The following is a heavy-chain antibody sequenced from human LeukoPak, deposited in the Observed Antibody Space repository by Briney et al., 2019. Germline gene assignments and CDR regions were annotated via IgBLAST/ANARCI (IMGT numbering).Heavy chain of an antibody. D-gene: IGHD3-22*01. V-gene: IGHV4-39*01. J-gene: IGHJ4*02. CDR1: GGSISSSSYY. CDR3: ARLLYDSRGYYYFDY. Sequence: PSETLSLTCTVSGGSISSSSYYGGWIRQAPGKGLEWIGSIYYSGRTYDNPSLKSRVTTSVDTSKNQFSLKLSSVTAADTAVYYCARLLYDSRGYYYFDYWGQGTLVTVSS. CDR2: IYYSGRT.